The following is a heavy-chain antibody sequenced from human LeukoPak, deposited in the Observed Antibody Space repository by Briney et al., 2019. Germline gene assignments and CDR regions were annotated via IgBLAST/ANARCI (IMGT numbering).Heavy chain of an antibody. Sequence: SETLSLTYTVSGGSISSYSWSWIRHPPGKGPEWIGYIYYSGSTNYNPSLKSRVTISVDTSKNQFSLKLTYVTAADTAVYYCARDLGYNYGHTFDYWGQGTLVIVSS. CDR2: IYYSGST. CDR1: GGSISSYS. CDR3: ARDLGYNYGHTFDY. J-gene: IGHJ4*02. D-gene: IGHD5-18*01. V-gene: IGHV4-59*01.